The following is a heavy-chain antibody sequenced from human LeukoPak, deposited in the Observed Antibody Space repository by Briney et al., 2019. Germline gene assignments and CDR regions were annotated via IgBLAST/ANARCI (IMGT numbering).Heavy chain of an antibody. Sequence: GGSLRLSCAASGFTFSSYAMSWVRPAPGKGLEWVSAISGSGGSTYYTDSVKGRFTISRDNSKNTLYLQMNSLRAEDTAVYYCAKVAIVVVVAATDWFDPWGQGTLVTVSS. CDR1: GFTFSSYA. D-gene: IGHD2-15*01. CDR2: ISGSGGST. J-gene: IGHJ5*02. V-gene: IGHV3-23*01. CDR3: AKVAIVVVVAATDWFDP.